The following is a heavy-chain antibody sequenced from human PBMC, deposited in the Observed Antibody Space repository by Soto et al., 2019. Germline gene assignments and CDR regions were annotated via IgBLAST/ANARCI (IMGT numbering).Heavy chain of an antibody. CDR2: IYYSGST. CDR3: ARAPRGNYGYPSYFDY. J-gene: IGHJ4*02. CDR1: GGSISSYY. D-gene: IGHD3-10*01. Sequence: SEALSLTCTVSGGSISSYYWSWIRQPPGKGLEWIGYIYYSGSTNYNPSLKSRVTISVDTSKNQFSLKLSSVTAADTAVYYCARAPRGNYGYPSYFDYWGQGTLVTVSS. V-gene: IGHV4-59*01.